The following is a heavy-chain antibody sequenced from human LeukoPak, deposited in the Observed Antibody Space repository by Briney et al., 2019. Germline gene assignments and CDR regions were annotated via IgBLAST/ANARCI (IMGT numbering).Heavy chain of an antibody. J-gene: IGHJ6*04. CDR2: IYYSGST. CDR1: GGSISSYY. D-gene: IGHD2-2*01. Sequence: SETLSLTYIVSGGSISSYYWSWIRQPPGKGLEWIGYIYYSGSTNYNPSLKSRVTISVDTSKNQFSLKLSSVTAADTAVYYCARDSTFTYCSSTSCYGYGMDVWGKGTTVTVSS. V-gene: IGHV4-59*01. CDR3: ARDSTFTYCSSTSCYGYGMDV.